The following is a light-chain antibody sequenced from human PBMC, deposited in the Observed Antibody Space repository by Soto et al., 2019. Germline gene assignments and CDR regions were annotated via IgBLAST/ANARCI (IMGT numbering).Light chain of an antibody. CDR2: DVS. CDR3: CSYAGSPRDV. CDR1: SSDVGGYNY. V-gene: IGLV2-11*01. Sequence: QSALTQPRSVSGSPGQSVTICCTGTSSDVGGYNYVSWYQQHPGKAPKVMIYDVSERPSGVPDRFSGSKSGNTASLTISGLQAEDEADYYCCSYAGSPRDVFGTGTKVTVL. J-gene: IGLJ1*01.